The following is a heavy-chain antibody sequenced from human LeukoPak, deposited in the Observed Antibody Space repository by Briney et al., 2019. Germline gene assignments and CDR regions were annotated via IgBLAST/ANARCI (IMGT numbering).Heavy chain of an antibody. CDR2: MYGSGRT. CDR1: GDSISRFY. D-gene: IGHD6-6*01. J-gene: IGHJ6*02. V-gene: IGHV4-4*07. Sequence: PSETLSLTCTVSGDSISRFYWNWIRQSAGKGLEWIGRMYGSGRTKCNPSLESRVIMTIDRSKNQFSLNLRSVTAADTAVYYCARETLVRDYGMDVWGQGTTVTVSS. CDR3: ARETLVRDYGMDV.